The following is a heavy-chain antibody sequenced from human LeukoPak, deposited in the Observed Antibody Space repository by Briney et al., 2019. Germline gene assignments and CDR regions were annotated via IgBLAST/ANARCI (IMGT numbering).Heavy chain of an antibody. J-gene: IGHJ4*02. CDR3: ARGSPTGPLPIFD. D-gene: IGHD3-9*01. CDR2: INPNSGGT. CDR1: GYTFTGYY. Sequence: ASVKVSCKASGYTFTGYYMHWVRQAPGQGLEWMGWINPNSGGTNYAQKFQGRVTMTRDTSISTAYMELSSLRSEDTAVYYCARGSPTGPLPIFDWGQGTLVTVSS. V-gene: IGHV1-2*02.